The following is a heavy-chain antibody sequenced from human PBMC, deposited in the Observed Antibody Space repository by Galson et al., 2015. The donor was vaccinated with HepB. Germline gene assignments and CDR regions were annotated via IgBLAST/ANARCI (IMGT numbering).Heavy chain of an antibody. D-gene: IGHD3-22*01. J-gene: IGHJ4*02. CDR2: IYYSGSA. CDR3: ARNADYYDSSGIFDY. CDR1: GGSISSGGYY. V-gene: IGHV4-31*03. Sequence: TLSLTCTVSGGSISSGGYYWSWIRQHPGKGLEWIGYIYYSGSAYYNPSLKSRVTISVDTSKNQFSLKLSSVTAADTAVYYCARNADYYDSSGIFDYWGQGTLVTVSS.